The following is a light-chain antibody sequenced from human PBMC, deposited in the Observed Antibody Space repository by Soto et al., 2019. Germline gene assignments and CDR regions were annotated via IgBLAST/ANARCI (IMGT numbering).Light chain of an antibody. V-gene: IGKV1-39*01. CDR3: QQSFSTPT. CDR2: SAS. CDR1: QRINIY. J-gene: IGKJ5*01. Sequence: DIHMTQSPSSLSASVGDRVTITFRASQRINIYLNWYRQKPGKAPELLIYSASNLQSGVPSRFSGSGSGTDFTLTISSLQPEDFATYYCQQSFSTPTFGQGTRLEI.